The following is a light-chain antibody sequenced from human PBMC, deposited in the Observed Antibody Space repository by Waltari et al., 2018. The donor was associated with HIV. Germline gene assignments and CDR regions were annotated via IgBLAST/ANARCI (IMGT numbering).Light chain of an antibody. CDR2: KAS. CDR1: QSIKSW. CDR3: QQYKSYPWT. V-gene: IGKV1-5*03. J-gene: IGKJ1*01. Sequence: DIQMTQSPSTLSASVGDRVTITCRASQSIKSWLAWFQQKPGKAPKLLIYKASSLESGVPSGFSGSGSGTEFTLTISSLQPDDFATYYCQQYKSYPWTFGQGTKVEIK.